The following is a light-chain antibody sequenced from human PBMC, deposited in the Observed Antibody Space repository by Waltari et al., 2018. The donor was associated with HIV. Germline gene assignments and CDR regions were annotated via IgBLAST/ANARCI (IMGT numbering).Light chain of an antibody. J-gene: IGLJ1*01. Sequence: QSVLTQPPSASGTPGQRVTISCSGSSSTIGSNFVYWYQQLPGTAPKLLIYRNNQRPSGVPDRFSGSKSGTSASLAISGLRSEDEADYYCAAWDDSLRGSYVFGPGTKVTVL. CDR1: SSTIGSNF. CDR3: AAWDDSLRGSYV. V-gene: IGLV1-47*01. CDR2: RNN.